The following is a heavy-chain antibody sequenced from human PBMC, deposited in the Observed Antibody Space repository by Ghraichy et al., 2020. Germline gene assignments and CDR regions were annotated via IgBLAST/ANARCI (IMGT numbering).Heavy chain of an antibody. CDR1: GFSLKTTGVA. Sequence: SGPTLVKPTQTLTLTCTFSGFSLKTTGVAVGWIRQPPGEALEWLALVYWNDDKRYSTSLQPSLTITKNTSRNQVVLTMTNLDPTDTATYFCAHTWRIYDSVWGVYRRAGLDVWGQGTTVTVSS. D-gene: IGHD3-16*01. CDR3: AHTWRIYDSVWGVYRRAGLDV. V-gene: IGHV2-5*01. J-gene: IGHJ6*02. CDR2: VYWNDDK.